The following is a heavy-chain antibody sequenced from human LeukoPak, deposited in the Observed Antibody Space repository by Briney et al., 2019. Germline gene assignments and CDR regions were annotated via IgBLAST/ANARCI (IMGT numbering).Heavy chain of an antibody. V-gene: IGHV3-23*01. D-gene: IGHD3-10*01. CDR1: GFTFSSYA. Sequence: GGSLRLSCAASGFTFSSYAMSWVRQAPGKGLEWVSAIRGSGGSTYYADSVKGRFTISRDNSKNTLYLQMNSLRAEDTAVYYCAKDHRVLLWFGELSYFDYWGQGTLVTVSS. J-gene: IGHJ4*02. CDR3: AKDHRVLLWFGELSYFDY. CDR2: IRGSGGST.